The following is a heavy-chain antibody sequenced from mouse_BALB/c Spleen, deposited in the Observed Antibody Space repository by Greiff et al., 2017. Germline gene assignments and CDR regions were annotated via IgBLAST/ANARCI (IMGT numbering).Heavy chain of an antibody. CDR2: ISYSGST. Sequence: EVKLQESGPSLVKPSQTLSLTCSVTGDSITSGYWNWIRKFPGNKLEYMGYISYSGSTYYNPSLKSRISITRDTSKNQYYLQLNSVTTEDTATYYCARYPKLGPLYYAMDYWGQGTSVTVSS. CDR3: ARYPKLGPLYYAMDY. J-gene: IGHJ4*01. V-gene: IGHV3-8*02. CDR1: GDSITSGY. D-gene: IGHD4-1*01.